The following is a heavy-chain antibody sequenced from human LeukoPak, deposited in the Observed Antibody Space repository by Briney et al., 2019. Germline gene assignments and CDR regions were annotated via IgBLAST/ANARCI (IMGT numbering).Heavy chain of an antibody. CDR1: GDSISSSSYL. J-gene: IGHJ4*02. CDR2: ISYSGTT. V-gene: IGHV4-39*01. CDR3: ARRRGYCSAGSCFFDY. Sequence: SETLSLTCTVSGDSISSSSYLWGWIRQPPGEALEWIGSISYSGTTHHNPSLKSRITISVDTSKNQFSLKLNSVTAADTAVYYCARRRGYCSAGSCFFDYWGQGTLVTVSS. D-gene: IGHD2-15*01.